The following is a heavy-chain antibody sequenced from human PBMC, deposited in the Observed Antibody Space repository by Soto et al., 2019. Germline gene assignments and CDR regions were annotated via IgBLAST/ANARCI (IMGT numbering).Heavy chain of an antibody. J-gene: IGHJ2*01. CDR2: IFSNGEN. CDR3: ARISRYQYWYFDL. CDR1: GFSLTNATMG. V-gene: IGHV2-26*02. Sequence: QVTLKESGPVLVKPTETLTLTCTVSGFSLTNATMGGSWIRQPPGKALARLAHIFSNGENSYSTSLTSRLTVTKDTSKSQVFLTMTTMDPVNTATYYCARISRYQYWYFDLWGRGTLITVS. D-gene: IGHD1-20*01.